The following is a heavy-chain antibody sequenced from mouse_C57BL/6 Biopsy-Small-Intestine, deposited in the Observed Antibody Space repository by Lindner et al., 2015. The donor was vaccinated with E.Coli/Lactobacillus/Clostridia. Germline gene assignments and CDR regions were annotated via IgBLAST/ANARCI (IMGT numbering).Heavy chain of an antibody. D-gene: IGHD1-1*01. CDR2: IYPGGGYT. CDR1: GYTFTNYW. Sequence: VQLQESGAELVRPGTSVKMSCKASGYTFTNYWIGWAKQRPGHGLEWIGDIYPGGGYTNYNEKFKGKATLTADKSSSTAYMQFSSLTSEDSAIYYCARGYYYGSSYNYFDYWGQGTTLTVSS. J-gene: IGHJ2*01. CDR3: ARGYYYGSSYNYFDY. V-gene: IGHV1-63*01.